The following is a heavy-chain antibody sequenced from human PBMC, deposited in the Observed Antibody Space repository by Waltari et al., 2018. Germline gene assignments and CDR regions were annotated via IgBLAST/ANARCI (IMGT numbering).Heavy chain of an antibody. D-gene: IGHD3-3*01. V-gene: IGHV4-59*06. CDR1: GFTFSSYW. Sequence: VQLVESGGGLVQPGGSLRLSCAASGFTFSSYWMSWVRQAPGKGLEWIGYIYYRGSSYYNPSLKSRVTISVDTAKNQFSLKRSSVTAADTAVYYCARGGSYYEFGSGPPYNWFDPGGQGTLVTVSS. CDR2: IYYRGSS. J-gene: IGHJ5*02. CDR3: ARGGSYYEFGSGPPYNWFDP.